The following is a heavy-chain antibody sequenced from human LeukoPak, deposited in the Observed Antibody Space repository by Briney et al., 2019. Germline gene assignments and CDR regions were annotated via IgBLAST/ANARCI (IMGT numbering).Heavy chain of an antibody. D-gene: IGHD2-2*01. CDR2: IIPIFGTA. Sequence: GASVKVSCKASGGTFSSYAISWVRQAPGQGLGWMGGIIPIFGTANYAQKFQGRVTITADKSTSTAYMELSSLRSEDTAVYYCARRNEYQLLGAFDIWGQGTMVTVSS. CDR1: GGTFSSYA. J-gene: IGHJ3*02. CDR3: ARRNEYQLLGAFDI. V-gene: IGHV1-69*06.